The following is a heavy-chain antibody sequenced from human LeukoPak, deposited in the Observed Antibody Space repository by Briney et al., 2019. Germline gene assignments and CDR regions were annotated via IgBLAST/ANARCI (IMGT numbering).Heavy chain of an antibody. Sequence: PGGSLRLSCAASGFTFSRYEMNSVRQAPRKGLEWVSHISSSGSTIYYADSVKGRFTISRDNAKNSLYLQLNSLRAEDTAVYYCAELGITMIGGVWGKGTTVTISS. CDR3: AELGITMIGGV. J-gene: IGHJ6*04. CDR1: GFTFSRYE. CDR2: ISSSGSTI. D-gene: IGHD3-10*02. V-gene: IGHV3-48*03.